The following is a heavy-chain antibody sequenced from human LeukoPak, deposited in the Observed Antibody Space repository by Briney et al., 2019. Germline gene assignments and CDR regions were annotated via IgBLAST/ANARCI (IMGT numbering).Heavy chain of an antibody. Sequence: SETLSLTCAVYGGSFSGYYWSWIRQPPGKGLEWIGEINHSGSTNYNPSLKGRVTISVDTSKNQFSLKLSSVTAADTAVYYCARGSHDFWSGYFLGPPYYYYGMDVWGQGTTVTVSS. CDR1: GGSFSGYY. J-gene: IGHJ6*02. CDR3: ARGSHDFWSGYFLGPPYYYYGMDV. D-gene: IGHD3-3*01. V-gene: IGHV4-34*01. CDR2: INHSGST.